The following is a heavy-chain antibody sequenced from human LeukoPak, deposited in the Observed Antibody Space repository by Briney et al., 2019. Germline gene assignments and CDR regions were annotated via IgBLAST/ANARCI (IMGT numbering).Heavy chain of an antibody. Sequence: SETLSLTCAVYGGSFSGYYWSWIRQPPGKGLEWIGEINHSGSTNYNPSLKSRVTISVDTSKNQFSLKLSSVTAADTAVYYCASEPRILCVLGFWGQGTLVTVSS. CDR1: GGSFSGYY. CDR3: ASEPRILCVLGF. CDR2: INHSGST. J-gene: IGHJ4*02. D-gene: IGHD3-3*02. V-gene: IGHV4-34*01.